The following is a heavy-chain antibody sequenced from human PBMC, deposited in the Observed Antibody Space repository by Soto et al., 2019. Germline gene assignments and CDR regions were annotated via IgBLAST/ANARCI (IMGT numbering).Heavy chain of an antibody. CDR1: GFTFINFA. CDR2: MSYDGTEK. V-gene: IGHV3-30-3*01. CDR3: ARAVNWNPMNGMGV. D-gene: IGHD1-1*01. J-gene: IGHJ6*02. Sequence: PGGSLRLSCAASGFTFINFAMHWVRQAPGKGLEWVAFMSYDGTEKYFEDSVKGRFTISRDNAKKTLFLEMNNLRPEDTAVYYCARAVNWNPMNGMGVWGQGTTVTVSS.